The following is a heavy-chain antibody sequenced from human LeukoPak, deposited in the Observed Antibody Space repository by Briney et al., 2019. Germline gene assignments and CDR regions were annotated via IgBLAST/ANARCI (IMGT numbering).Heavy chain of an antibody. Sequence: PSETLSLTCAVYGGSFSGYYWSWIRQPPGKGLEWIGEINHSGSTNYNPSLKSRVTISVDTSKNQFSLKLSSVTAADTAVYYCARGYKYYYDSSGYHDYWGQGTLVTVSS. CDR3: ARGYKYYYDSSGYHDY. V-gene: IGHV4-34*01. CDR2: INHSGST. D-gene: IGHD3-22*01. J-gene: IGHJ4*02. CDR1: GGSFSGYY.